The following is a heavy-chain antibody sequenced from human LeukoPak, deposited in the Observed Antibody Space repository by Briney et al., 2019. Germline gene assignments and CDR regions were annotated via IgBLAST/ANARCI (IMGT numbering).Heavy chain of an antibody. CDR2: IYNGGST. V-gene: IGHV4-61*01. CDR1: GGSISSGSYY. J-gene: IGHJ5*02. D-gene: IGHD3-22*01. CDR3: ARFDYYDSSGYQFGWFDP. Sequence: SETLSLTCTVSGGSISSGSYYWSWIRQPPGKGLEWIGFIYNGGSTNYHTTLKSRVTISVDTSKNQFSLKLSSVTAADTAVYYCARFDYYDSSGYQFGWFDPWGQGTLVTVSS.